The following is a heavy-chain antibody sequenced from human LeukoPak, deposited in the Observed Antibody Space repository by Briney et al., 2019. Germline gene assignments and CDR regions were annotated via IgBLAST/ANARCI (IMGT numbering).Heavy chain of an antibody. CDR3: ARHRSRDLWFGKLRYYYMDV. Sequence: SVKVSCKASGGTFSSYAISWVRQAPGQGLEWMGGIIPIFGTANYAQKFQGRVRITTDESTSTAYMELSSLRSEDTAVYYCARHRSRDLWFGKLRYYYMDVWGKGTTVTVSS. J-gene: IGHJ6*03. CDR1: GGTFSSYA. CDR2: IIPIFGTA. D-gene: IGHD3-10*01. V-gene: IGHV1-69*05.